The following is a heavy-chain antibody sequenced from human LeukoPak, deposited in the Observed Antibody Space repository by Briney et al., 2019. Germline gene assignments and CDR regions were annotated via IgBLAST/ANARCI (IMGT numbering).Heavy chain of an antibody. CDR1: AYSISSGYY. J-gene: IGHJ4*02. Sequence: SETLSLTCTVSAYSISSGYYWGWIRQPPGQGLEWIGSIYHSGSTYYNPSLKSRVTISVDTSKNQFSLKLSSVTAADTAVYYCARVSTTYYYGSGSYSHFDYWGQGTLVTVSS. V-gene: IGHV4-38-2*02. D-gene: IGHD3-10*01. CDR3: ARVSTTYYYGSGSYSHFDY. CDR2: IYHSGST.